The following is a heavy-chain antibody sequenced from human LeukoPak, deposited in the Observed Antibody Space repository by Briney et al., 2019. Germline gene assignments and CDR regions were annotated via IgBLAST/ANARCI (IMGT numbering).Heavy chain of an antibody. V-gene: IGHV4-59*01. CDR1: GGSISSYY. CDR2: IYYSGST. D-gene: IGHD3-22*01. J-gene: IGHJ4*02. Sequence: PSETLSLTCTVSGGSISSYYWSWIRQPPWQGLEWIGYIYYSGSTNYNPSLKSRVTISVDTSKNQFSLKLSSVTAADTAVYYCAVSGYPSDYWGQGTLVTVSS. CDR3: AVSGYPSDY.